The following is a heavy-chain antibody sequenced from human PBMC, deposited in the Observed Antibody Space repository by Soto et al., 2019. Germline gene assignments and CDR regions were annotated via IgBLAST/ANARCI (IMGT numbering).Heavy chain of an antibody. CDR3: ARSTYCSGGSCYYYGMDV. CDR2: IDPSDSYT. CDR1: GYSFTSYW. D-gene: IGHD2-15*01. J-gene: IGHJ6*02. Sequence: GESLKISCKGSGYSFTSYWISWVRQMPGKGLEWMGRIDPSDSYTNYSPSFQGHVTISADKSISTAYLQWSSLKASDTAMYYCARSTYCSGGSCYYYGMDVWGQGTTVTV. V-gene: IGHV5-10-1*01.